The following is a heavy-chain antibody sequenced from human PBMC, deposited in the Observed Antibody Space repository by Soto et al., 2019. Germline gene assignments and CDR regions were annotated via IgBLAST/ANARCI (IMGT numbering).Heavy chain of an antibody. V-gene: IGHV1-69*06. CDR2: IVVMSNTA. D-gene: IGHD1-26*01. CDR1: GSTFDNFA. Sequence: QVVLLQSGAEVKEPGSSVRVSCTVSGSTFDNFAFSWVRQAPGHGPEWMGGIVVMSNTADYSQRFQDRVTITADTSTGTLYMELGSLTFEDTAVYYCARAIKRWEVHYYFDYWGQGTLVTVSS. J-gene: IGHJ4*02. CDR3: ARAIKRWEVHYYFDY.